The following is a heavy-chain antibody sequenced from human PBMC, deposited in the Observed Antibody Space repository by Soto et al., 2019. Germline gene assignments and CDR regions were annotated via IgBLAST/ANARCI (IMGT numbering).Heavy chain of an antibody. CDR3: ARSGDSSDWDGRPNLDY. J-gene: IGHJ4*02. CDR2: INPSGGST. D-gene: IGHD6-19*01. V-gene: IGHV1-46*04. Sequence: TSVKATCKESGYTFTSCYMHWVRQAPGQGLEWMGIINPSGGSTSYAQKLQGRVTMTRDTSTSTVYMELSSLRSEDTAVYYCARSGDSSDWDGRPNLDYWGQGTLVTVSS. CDR1: GYTFTSCY.